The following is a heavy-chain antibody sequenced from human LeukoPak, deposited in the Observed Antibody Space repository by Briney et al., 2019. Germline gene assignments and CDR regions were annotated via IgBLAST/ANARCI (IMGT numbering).Heavy chain of an antibody. CDR1: GFTVSNNY. D-gene: IGHD5-12*01. CDR2: IHSGGTT. V-gene: IGHV3-53*01. J-gene: IGHJ4*02. CDR3: ARDSDSGYGPFAS. Sequence: GGSLRLSCAASGFTVSNNYMSWVRQAPGRGLEWVSVIHSGGTTNYADSVQGRFTISRDNSKITVYLHMNSLRAEDTAVYYCARDSDSGYGPFASWGQGTLVTVSS.